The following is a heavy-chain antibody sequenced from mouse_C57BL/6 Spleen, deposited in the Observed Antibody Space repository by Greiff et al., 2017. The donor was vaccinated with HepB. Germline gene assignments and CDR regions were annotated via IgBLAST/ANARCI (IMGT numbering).Heavy chain of an antibody. Sequence: EVKLMESGGGLVKPGGSLKVSCAASGFTFSDYGMHWVRQAPEKGLEWVAYISSGSSTIYYADTVKGRFAISRDNAKNTLFLQMTSLRSEDTAMYYCARRVGNSWFAYWGQGTLVTVSA. D-gene: IGHD2-1*01. J-gene: IGHJ3*01. V-gene: IGHV5-17*01. CDR1: GFTFSDYG. CDR3: ARRVGNSWFAY. CDR2: ISSGSSTI.